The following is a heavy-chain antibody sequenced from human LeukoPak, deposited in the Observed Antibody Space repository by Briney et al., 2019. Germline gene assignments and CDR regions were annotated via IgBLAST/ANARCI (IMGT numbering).Heavy chain of an antibody. J-gene: IGHJ4*02. CDR1: GFTFSSFG. CDR3: VKDGHWTFDY. D-gene: IGHD1-1*01. Sequence: GGSLRLSCAASGFTFSSFGTHWVRQAPGKGLAWVAFLGHEGTNKYYAESVKGRFTISRDDSKNTLFLQMDSLRPEDSAVYYCVKDGHWTFDYWGQGTLVTVSS. CDR2: LGHEGTNK. V-gene: IGHV3-30*02.